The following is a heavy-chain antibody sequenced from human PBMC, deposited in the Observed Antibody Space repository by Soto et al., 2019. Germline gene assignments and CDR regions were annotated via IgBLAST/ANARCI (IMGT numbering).Heavy chain of an antibody. CDR2: MSGSGAYI. D-gene: IGHD3-22*01. V-gene: IGHV3-23*01. CDR3: ARPTYYYDSSGPPAY. CDR1: GFTFSSYA. J-gene: IGHJ4*02. Sequence: GGSLRLSCAAAGFTFSSYAMSWVRQAPGKGLEWVSAMSGSGAYIHYADSVKGRFTISRDNSKNTLYLQMNSLRAEDTAVYYFARPTYYYDSSGPPAYWGQGTLVTVSS.